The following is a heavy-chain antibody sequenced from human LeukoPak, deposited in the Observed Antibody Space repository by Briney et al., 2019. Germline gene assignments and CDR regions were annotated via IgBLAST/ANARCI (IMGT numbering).Heavy chain of an antibody. CDR1: GFTFSSYS. CDR3: ARGLPARRGAFDI. CDR2: ISSSSSTI. V-gene: IGHV3-48*01. Sequence: PGGSLRLSCAASGFTFSSYSMNWVRQAPGKGLEWVSYISSSSSTIYYADSVKGRFTISRDNAKNSLYLQMNSLRAEDTAVYYCARGLPARRGAFDIWGQGTKVTVSS. D-gene: IGHD2-2*01. J-gene: IGHJ3*02.